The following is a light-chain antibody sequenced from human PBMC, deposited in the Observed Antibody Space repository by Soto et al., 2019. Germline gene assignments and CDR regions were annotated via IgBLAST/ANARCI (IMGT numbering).Light chain of an antibody. CDR3: QQYGYSPNT. CDR1: RSINSRY. CDR2: AAS. Sequence: EIILTQSPDTLSLSLGERATLSCRASRSINSRYLAWYQQKHGQAPRLLIYAASSRAIGIPDRFSGSGSGTDFTLTITRLEPEDFAVYYCQQYGYSPNTFGQGTNLEIK. V-gene: IGKV3-20*01. J-gene: IGKJ2*01.